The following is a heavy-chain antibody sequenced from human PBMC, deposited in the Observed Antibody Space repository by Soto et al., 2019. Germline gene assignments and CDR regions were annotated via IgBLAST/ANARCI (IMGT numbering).Heavy chain of an antibody. Sequence: SETVSLTSTVSGGSIGIYYWNWIRQSPGKGLEWIGYIFYSGSTNYNPSLKSRLTLSVDTSKNQVSLKLSSVTAADTAVYYCARDGYCTNGVCYGGGGPFDYWGQGTLVTVSS. D-gene: IGHD2-8*01. V-gene: IGHV4-59*13. CDR3: ARDGYCTNGVCYGGGGPFDY. CDR2: IFYSGST. CDR1: GGSIGIYY. J-gene: IGHJ4*02.